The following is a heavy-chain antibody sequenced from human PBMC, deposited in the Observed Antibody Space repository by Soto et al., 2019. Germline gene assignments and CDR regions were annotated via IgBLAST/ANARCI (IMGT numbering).Heavy chain of an antibody. Sequence: EVQLVESGGGLVQPGGSLRLSCAASGFTFSSYSMNWVHQAPGKGLEWVSYISSSSSTIYYADSVKGRFTISRDNAKTSLYLQMNSLRAEDTAVYYCARAYYYDSSGDWYFDLWGRGTLVTVSS. J-gene: IGHJ2*01. CDR2: ISSSSSTI. D-gene: IGHD3-22*01. CDR1: GFTFSSYS. CDR3: ARAYYYDSSGDWYFDL. V-gene: IGHV3-48*01.